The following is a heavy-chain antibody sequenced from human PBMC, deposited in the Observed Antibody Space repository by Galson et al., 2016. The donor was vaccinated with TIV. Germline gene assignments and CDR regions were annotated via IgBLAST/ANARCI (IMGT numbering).Heavy chain of an antibody. J-gene: IGHJ5*02. V-gene: IGHV3-30*03. D-gene: IGHD2-15*01. CDR1: GFTFSTYG. CDR3: ARAVSRILLGWIDP. CDR2: MSYEGSNK. Sequence: SLRLSCAASGFTFSTYGMHWVRQAPGKGLEWVAVMSYEGSNKYYADSVKGRFSISRDNSKSTLYPHMSSLRPEDTAVYYCARAVSRILLGWIDPWGQGTLVTVSS.